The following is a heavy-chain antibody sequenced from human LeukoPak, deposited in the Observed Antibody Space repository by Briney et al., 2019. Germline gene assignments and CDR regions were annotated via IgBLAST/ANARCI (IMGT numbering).Heavy chain of an antibody. CDR3: ARGGYDNSGSFGSFDAFDI. V-gene: IGHV4-59*01. CDR2: VYHRGST. D-gene: IGHD3-22*01. CDR1: GFTFSSYW. Sequence: GSLRLSCAASGFTFSSYWMSWVRQPPGKGLEWLGYVYHRGSTDYSPSLKSRLIISLDTSKSQFSLRLSSVTAADTAVYYCARGGYDNSGSFGSFDAFDIWGQGTMVTVSS. J-gene: IGHJ3*02.